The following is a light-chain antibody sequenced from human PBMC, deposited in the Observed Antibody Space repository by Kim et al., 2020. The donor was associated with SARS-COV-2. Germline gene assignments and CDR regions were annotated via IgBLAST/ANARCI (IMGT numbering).Light chain of an antibody. CDR2: WAS. J-gene: IGKJ2*01. CDR3: QQYYSPPYT. V-gene: IGKV4-1*01. CDR1: QSVLHSSNNKNY. Sequence: RATINCKSSQSVLHSSNNKNYLAWYQQKPGQPPKLLIYWASTRESGVPDRLSGSGSGTHFTLTISSLQAEDVAVYSCQQYYSPPYTFGQGTKLEIK.